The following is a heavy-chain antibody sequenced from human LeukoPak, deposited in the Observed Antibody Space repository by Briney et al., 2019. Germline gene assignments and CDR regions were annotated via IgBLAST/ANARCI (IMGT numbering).Heavy chain of an antibody. D-gene: IGHD3-10*01. Sequence: PSETLSLTCTVSGDSINNYYWSWIRQPPGKGLNSIGYIYYSGSTNYNPSLKSRVTMSVDTSKNQFSLKLSSVTVADTAVYYCARPYYYGSGNYYNWYLDLWGRGTLVTVSS. CDR2: IYYSGST. CDR3: ARPYYYGSGNYYNWYLDL. J-gene: IGHJ2*01. CDR1: GDSINNYY. V-gene: IGHV4-59*01.